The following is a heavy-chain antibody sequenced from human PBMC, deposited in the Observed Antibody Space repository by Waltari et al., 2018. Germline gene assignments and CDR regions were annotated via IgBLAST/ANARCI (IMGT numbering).Heavy chain of an antibody. Sequence: QVQLVQSGAEVEKPGASVKVSCKVSGYSLTELSIHWVRQTPGKGLEWMGSFDSEDGETIFAQKFQGRVTVTEDISTDTSDIELSSLRSEDTAVYYWSTSPSFCGGDCYPEYWGQGTLVTVSS. D-gene: IGHD2-21*01. CDR2: FDSEDGET. CDR3: STSPSFCGGDCYPEY. CDR1: GYSLTELS. J-gene: IGHJ4*02. V-gene: IGHV1-24*01.